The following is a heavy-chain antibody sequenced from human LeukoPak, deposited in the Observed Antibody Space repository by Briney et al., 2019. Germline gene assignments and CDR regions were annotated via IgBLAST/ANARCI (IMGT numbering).Heavy chain of an antibody. CDR2: ISYDGRNE. CDR1: GFAFSTYN. J-gene: IGHJ4*02. V-gene: IGHV3-30*04. Sequence: PGRPLRLSCAASGFAFSTYNMHWVRQAPGKGLEWVAVISYDGRNENHAESVKGRFTISRDNSKNTLYLQMNSLRAEDTAMYYCAKDTGYNYGAFDYWGQGTLVTVSS. D-gene: IGHD5-18*01. CDR3: AKDTGYNYGAFDY.